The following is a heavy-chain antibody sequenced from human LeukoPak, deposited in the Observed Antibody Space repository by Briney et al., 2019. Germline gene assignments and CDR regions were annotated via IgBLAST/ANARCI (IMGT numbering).Heavy chain of an antibody. CDR3: ARGGTALYGDYSDFDY. CDR2: INHSGST. Sequence: SETLSLTCTVSSDSIGSYYWSWIRQPPGKGLEWIGEINHSGSTNYNPSLKSRVTISVDTSKNQFSLKLSSVTAADTAVYYCARGGTALYGDYSDFDYWGQGTLVTVSS. D-gene: IGHD4-17*01. CDR1: SDSIGSYY. J-gene: IGHJ4*02. V-gene: IGHV4-34*01.